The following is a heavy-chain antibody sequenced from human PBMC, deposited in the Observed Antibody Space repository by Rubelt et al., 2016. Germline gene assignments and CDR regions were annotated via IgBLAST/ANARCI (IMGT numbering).Heavy chain of an antibody. Sequence: EVQLVESGGGLVKPGGSLRLSCAASGFTFSSYWMHWVRQAPGKGLVWVSRINSDGSSKSYADSVKGRFTISRDNAKNTLYLQMISLRAEDTAVYYCASQHYDYVWGSYRALNWGQGTLVTVSS. CDR2: INSDGSSK. V-gene: IGHV3-74*02. J-gene: IGHJ4*02. CDR1: GFTFSSYW. CDR3: ASQHYDYVWGSYRALN. D-gene: IGHD3-16*02.